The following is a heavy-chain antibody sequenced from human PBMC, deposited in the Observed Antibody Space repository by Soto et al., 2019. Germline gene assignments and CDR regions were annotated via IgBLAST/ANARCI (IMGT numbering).Heavy chain of an antibody. J-gene: IGHJ6*02. CDR3: AKDSRPEVPAAIYYYYAMDV. D-gene: IGHD2-2*02. CDR2: ISYDGRNQ. CDR1: GFTFSSYG. Sequence: PGGSLRLSCAVSGFTFSSYGMHWVRQAPGKGLEWVAVISYDGRNQYYADSVKGRFTISRDNSKNTLYLQMNSLRAEDTAVYYCAKDSRPEVPAAIYYYYAMDVWVQGTSVTVSS. V-gene: IGHV3-30*18.